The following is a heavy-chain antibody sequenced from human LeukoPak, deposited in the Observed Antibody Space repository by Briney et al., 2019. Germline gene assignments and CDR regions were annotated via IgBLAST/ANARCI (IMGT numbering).Heavy chain of an antibody. D-gene: IGHD2-15*01. V-gene: IGHV3-7*01. J-gene: IGHJ4*02. Sequence: GGSLRLSCAASGFTFSSYSMNWVRQAPGKGLEWVANINRDGSEKYYVDSVKGRFTISRDNAKNSLYLQISSLRVEDTAVYSCVRETVSAAYFDYWGQGILVTVSS. CDR1: GFTFSSYS. CDR2: INRDGSEK. CDR3: VRETVSAAYFDY.